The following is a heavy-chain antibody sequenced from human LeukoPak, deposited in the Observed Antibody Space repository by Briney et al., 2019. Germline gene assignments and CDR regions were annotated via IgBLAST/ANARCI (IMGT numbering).Heavy chain of an antibody. Sequence: ASVKVSCKASGYTFTDLYIHWVGQAPGQGLEWMGFIRPNSGGTSYAQKFQGRVTMTRDTSINTAYLELSGLTSDDTAVYFCARHNYDFDFDYWGQGTLVTVSS. J-gene: IGHJ4*01. V-gene: IGHV1-2*02. CDR2: IRPNSGGT. CDR3: ARHNYDFDFDY. D-gene: IGHD4-11*01. CDR1: GYTFTDLY.